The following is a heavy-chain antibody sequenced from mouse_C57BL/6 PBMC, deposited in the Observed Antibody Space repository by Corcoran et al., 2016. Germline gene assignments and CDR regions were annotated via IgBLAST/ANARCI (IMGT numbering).Heavy chain of an antibody. CDR1: GYTFTDYY. CDR3: ARLGYDGYYRYFDV. Sequence: QVQLKQSGAELVRPGASVKLSCKASGYTFTDYYINWVKQRPGQGLEWIARIYPGSGNTYYNEKFKGKATLTAEKSSSTAYMQLSSLTSEDSAVYFCARLGYDGYYRYFDVWGTGTTVTVSS. V-gene: IGHV1-76*01. CDR2: IYPGSGNT. J-gene: IGHJ1*03. D-gene: IGHD2-3*01.